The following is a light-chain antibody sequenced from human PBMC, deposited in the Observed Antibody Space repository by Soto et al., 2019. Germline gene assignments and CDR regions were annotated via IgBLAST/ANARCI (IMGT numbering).Light chain of an antibody. CDR2: GAS. CDR1: QSIRDN. Sequence: DIVLTQSPATLSVSPGERATLSCRASQSIRDNLAWYQQRPGQAPRLLISGASPRATGVPGRFSGSGSGTEFILSIGSLQYEDCAVYCCQRYNDGPKTFGQGTKVALK. J-gene: IGKJ1*01. CDR3: QRYNDGPKT. V-gene: IGKV3-15*01.